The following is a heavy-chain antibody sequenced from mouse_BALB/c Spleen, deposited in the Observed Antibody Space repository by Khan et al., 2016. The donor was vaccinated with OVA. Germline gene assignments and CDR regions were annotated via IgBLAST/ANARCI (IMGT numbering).Heavy chain of an antibody. CDR3: ARARSYYRSDGWFAY. J-gene: IGHJ3*01. D-gene: IGHD2-14*01. CDR1: GYTFTSYT. Sequence: VQLQESGAELTRPGASVKMSCKASGYTFTSYTMHWVKQRPGQGLEWIGYINPVSDYTNYNQNFKDKATLTADKSSSTAYMKLRSLTSEDSAVYYCARARSYYRSDGWFAYWGQGTLVTVST. V-gene: IGHV1-4*01. CDR2: INPVSDYT.